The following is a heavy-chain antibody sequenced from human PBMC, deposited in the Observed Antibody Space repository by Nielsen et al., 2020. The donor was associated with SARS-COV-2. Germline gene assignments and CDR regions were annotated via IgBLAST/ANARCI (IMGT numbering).Heavy chain of an antibody. CDR3: ARRKMATMGDLDY. V-gene: IGHV3-21*01. CDR1: GFTFSSYS. CDR2: ISSSSSYI. D-gene: IGHD5-24*01. J-gene: IGHJ4*02. Sequence: GGSLRLSCVASGFTFSSYSMNWVRQAPGKGLEWVSSISSSSSYIYYADSVKGRFTISRDNAKNSLYLQMNSLRAEDTAVYYCARRKMATMGDLDYWGQGTLVTVSS.